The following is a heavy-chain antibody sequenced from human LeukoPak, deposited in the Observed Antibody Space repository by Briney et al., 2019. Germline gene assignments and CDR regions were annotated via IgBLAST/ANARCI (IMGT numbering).Heavy chain of an antibody. CDR3: ARDAKAGAGPPPY. CDR1: GYTFTGYY. CDR2: INPNSGGT. D-gene: IGHD6-13*01. V-gene: IGHV1-2*02. J-gene: IGHJ4*02. Sequence: ASVKVSCKASGYTFTGYYMHWVRQAPGQGLEWVGWINPNSGGTNYAQKFQGRVTMARDTSISTAYMELSRLRPDNTALEYCARDAKAGAGPPPYWGQGTLVTVSS.